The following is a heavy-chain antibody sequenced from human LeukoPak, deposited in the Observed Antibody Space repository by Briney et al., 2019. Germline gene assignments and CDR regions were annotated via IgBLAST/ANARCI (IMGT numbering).Heavy chain of an antibody. J-gene: IGHJ4*02. D-gene: IGHD2-15*01. V-gene: IGHV4-61*02. Sequence: SETLSLTCTVSGGSISSGSYYWSWIRQPAGKGLEWIGRIYTSGSTNYNPSLKSRVTISVDTSKNQFSLKLSSVTAADTAVYYCARRVCSGGSCNYFDYWGQGTLVTVSS. CDR3: ARRVCSGGSCNYFDY. CDR1: GGSISSGSYY. CDR2: IYTSGST.